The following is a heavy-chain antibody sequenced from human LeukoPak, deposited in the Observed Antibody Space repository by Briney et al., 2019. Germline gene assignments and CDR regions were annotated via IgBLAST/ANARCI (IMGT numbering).Heavy chain of an antibody. CDR3: AKDHSNYASYVGIWFDP. D-gene: IGHD4-11*01. V-gene: IGHV3-23*01. CDR2: ISASGGSA. J-gene: IGHJ5*02. Sequence: GGSLRLSCAASGFSFNSYAMSWVRQAPGKGLEWVSAISASGGSANIADSVKGRFTISRDNSKNTLYLQMNSLRAEDTAVYYCAKDHSNYASYVGIWFDPWGQGTLVTVSS. CDR1: GFSFNSYA.